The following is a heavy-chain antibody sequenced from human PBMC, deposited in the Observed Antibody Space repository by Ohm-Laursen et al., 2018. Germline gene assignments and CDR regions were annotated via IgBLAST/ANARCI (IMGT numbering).Heavy chain of an antibody. Sequence: SETLSLTCTVSGGSISSYYWSWVRQPPGKGLEWIGYIYYSGSTNYNPSLTTRVTISADTSKNQFSLKLSSVSAADTAVYYCARVTYYYDSSGYSYYPIHAFDIWGQGTMVTVSS. J-gene: IGHJ3*02. CDR2: IYYSGST. D-gene: IGHD3-22*01. CDR1: GGSISSYY. CDR3: ARVTYYYDSSGYSYYPIHAFDI. V-gene: IGHV4-59*01.